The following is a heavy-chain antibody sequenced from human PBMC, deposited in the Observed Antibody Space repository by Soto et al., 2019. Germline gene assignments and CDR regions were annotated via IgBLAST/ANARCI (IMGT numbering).Heavy chain of an antibody. CDR2: IYPGDSDT. V-gene: IGHV5-51*01. J-gene: IGHJ6*02. Sequence: PGESLKISCKVFGYSFTSYWIGWVRQMPGKGLEWMGIIYPGDSDTRYSSSFQGQVTMSVDKSISTAYLQWSSLKASDSAMYYCARIPRGGMDVWGQGTTVTVSS. CDR3: ARIPRGGMDV. CDR1: GYSFTSYW.